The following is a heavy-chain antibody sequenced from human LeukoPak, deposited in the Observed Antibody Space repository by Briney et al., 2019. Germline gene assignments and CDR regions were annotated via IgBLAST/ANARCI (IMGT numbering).Heavy chain of an antibody. Sequence: KPSEPLSLTCAVSGYSISSGYYWGWIRQPPGKGLECFGSIYHSGSTYYNPSLKSRVTISVDTSKNQFSLKLSSVTAADTAVYYCARHAVAFWSGYLGPGGDYWGQGTLVTVSS. J-gene: IGHJ4*02. CDR2: IYHSGST. V-gene: IGHV4-38-2*01. CDR1: GYSISSGYY. CDR3: ARHAVAFWSGYLGPGGDY. D-gene: IGHD3-3*01.